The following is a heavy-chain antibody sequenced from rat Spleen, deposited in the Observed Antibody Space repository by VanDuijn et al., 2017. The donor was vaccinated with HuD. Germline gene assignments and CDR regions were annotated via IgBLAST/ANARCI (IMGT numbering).Heavy chain of an antibody. V-gene: IGHV5-29*01. CDR2: ISYDGIST. D-gene: IGHD1-8*01. J-gene: IGHJ1*01. CDR3: ASPVGGYFDF. CDR1: GFTFNNYG. Sequence: EVQLVESGGGLVQPGRSLKLSCAASGFTFNNYGMAWVRQAPTKGLEWVATISYDGISTYYRDSVKGRFTVSRENAKNTLYFRLGSLRSEDTATYYCASPVGGYFDFWGPGTMVTVSS.